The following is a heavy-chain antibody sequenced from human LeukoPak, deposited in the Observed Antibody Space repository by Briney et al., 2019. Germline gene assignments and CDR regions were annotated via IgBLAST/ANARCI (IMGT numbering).Heavy chain of an antibody. CDR3: ARWAYDSSGYYSKFDY. V-gene: IGHV1-2*02. D-gene: IGHD3-22*01. Sequence: GASVKVSCKASGYTFTRYYIHWVRQAPGQGLEWMGWINPNSGDTHYAQKFQGRVTMTRDTSISTAYMELSRLRSDDTAMYYCARWAYDSSGYYSKFDYWGQGTLVTVSS. CDR1: GYTFTRYY. J-gene: IGHJ4*02. CDR2: INPNSGDT.